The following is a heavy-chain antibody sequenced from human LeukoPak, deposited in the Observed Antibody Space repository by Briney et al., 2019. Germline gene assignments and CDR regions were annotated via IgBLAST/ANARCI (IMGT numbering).Heavy chain of an antibody. CDR3: ARETGYCTNGVCHILDY. CDR1: GFTFSNYW. V-gene: IGHV3-7*01. D-gene: IGHD2-8*01. Sequence: PGGSLRLSCVASGFTFSNYWMSWVRQAPGRGLEWVANIKKDGSDKYYVDSVKGRFTISRDNAKNSVYLQMNSLRAEDTAVYYCARETGYCTNGVCHILDYWGQGTLVTVSS. J-gene: IGHJ4*02. CDR2: IKKDGSDK.